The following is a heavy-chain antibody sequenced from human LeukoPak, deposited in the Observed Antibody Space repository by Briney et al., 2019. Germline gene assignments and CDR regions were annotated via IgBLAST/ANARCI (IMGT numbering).Heavy chain of an antibody. CDR3: ARGGYCSGGSCRGRRWFDP. Sequence: PSQTLSLTCTVSGGSISSGSYYWSWIRQPPGKGLEWIGYIYYSGSTNYNPSLKSRVTISVDTSKNQFSLKLSSVTAADTAVYYCARGGYCSGGSCRGRRWFDPWGQGTLVTVSS. D-gene: IGHD2-15*01. CDR2: IYYSGST. V-gene: IGHV4-61*01. CDR1: GGSISSGSYY. J-gene: IGHJ5*02.